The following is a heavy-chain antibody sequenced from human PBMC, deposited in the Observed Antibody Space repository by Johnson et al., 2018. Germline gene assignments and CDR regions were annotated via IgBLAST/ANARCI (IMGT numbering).Heavy chain of an antibody. D-gene: IGHD4-17*01. V-gene: IGHV3-30*18. CDR3: AKDRGDYASYYYMDV. CDR2: ISYDGSNK. CDR1: GFTFSSYG. Sequence: VQLVQSGGGVVQPGRSRRLSCAASGFTFSSYGMHWVRQAPGKGLEWVAVISYDGSNKYYADSVKGRFTISRDNSKNTLYLQMNSLRAEDTAVYYCAKDRGDYASYYYMDVWGKGTTVTVSS. J-gene: IGHJ6*03.